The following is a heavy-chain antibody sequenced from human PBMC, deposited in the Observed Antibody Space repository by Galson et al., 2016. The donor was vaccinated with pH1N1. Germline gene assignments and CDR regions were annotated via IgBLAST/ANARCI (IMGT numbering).Heavy chain of an antibody. Sequence: PALVKPTQTLTLTCTVSGFSLSNAKMGVSWIRQPPGKALEWLAHILSNDEKSYSTSLESRLAISKDTSKSQVVLTLANVDPEDTATYYCTRLTGISVITLEDIFFDGWGQGTMVTVSS. CDR2: ILSNDEK. D-gene: IGHD3-9*01. V-gene: IGHV2-26*01. CDR3: TRLTGISVITLEDIFFDG. J-gene: IGHJ3*01. CDR1: GFSLSNAKMG.